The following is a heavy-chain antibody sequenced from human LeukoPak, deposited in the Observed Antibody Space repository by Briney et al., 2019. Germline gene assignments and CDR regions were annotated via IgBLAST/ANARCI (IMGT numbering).Heavy chain of an antibody. CDR3: TTETPYSYGPPAFDY. CDR2: IKSKTDGGTT. J-gene: IGHJ4*02. D-gene: IGHD5-18*01. CDR1: GFTFSNAW. V-gene: IGHV3-15*01. Sequence: GGSPRLSCAASGFTFSNAWMSWVRQAPGKGLEWVGRIKSKTDGGTTDYAAPVKGRFTISRDDSKNTLYLQMNSLKTEDTAVYYCTTETPYSYGPPAFDYWGQGTLVTVSS.